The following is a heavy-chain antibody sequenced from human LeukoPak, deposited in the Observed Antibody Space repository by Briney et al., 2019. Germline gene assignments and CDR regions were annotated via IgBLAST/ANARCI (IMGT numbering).Heavy chain of an antibody. V-gene: IGHV3-23*01. CDR3: AKANWISSADAVW. D-gene: IGHD2-2*03. CDR1: GFIFSNYA. Sequence: GGSLRLSCAASGFIFSNYAMSWVRQTPARGLEWVSSLRGDGETFYANSGKGRFTLPRDDSRNTVYLQLSNLRVEDTAVYYCAKANWISSADAVWWGQGTLVTVSS. CDR2: LRGDGET. J-gene: IGHJ4*02.